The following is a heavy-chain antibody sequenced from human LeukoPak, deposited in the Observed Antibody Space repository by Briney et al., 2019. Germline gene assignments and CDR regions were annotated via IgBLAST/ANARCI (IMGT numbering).Heavy chain of an antibody. D-gene: IGHD6-13*01. CDR1: GFTVSSNY. J-gene: IGHJ4*02. CDR3: AKDFRIAAAGTSFDY. V-gene: IGHV3-30*02. CDR2: IRYDGSNK. Sequence: PGGSLRLSCAASGFTVSSNYMSWVRQAPGKGLEWVAFIRYDGSNKYYADSVKGRFTISRDNSKNTLYLQMNSLRAEDTAVYYCAKDFRIAAAGTSFDYWGQGTLVTVSS.